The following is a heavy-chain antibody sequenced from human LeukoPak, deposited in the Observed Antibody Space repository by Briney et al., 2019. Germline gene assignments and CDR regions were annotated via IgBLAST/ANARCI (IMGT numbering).Heavy chain of an antibody. J-gene: IGHJ5*02. CDR1: GYNFANYW. CDR3: ATGPLEVGATTPDWFDP. D-gene: IGHD1-26*01. Sequence: GESLKISCKGSGYNFANYWVGWVRQMPGKGLEWMGIIYPGDSDTRYSPSFQGQVTISADKSISTAYLQWSSLKASDTAMYYCATGPLEVGATTPDWFDPWGQGTLVTVSS. CDR2: IYPGDSDT. V-gene: IGHV5-51*01.